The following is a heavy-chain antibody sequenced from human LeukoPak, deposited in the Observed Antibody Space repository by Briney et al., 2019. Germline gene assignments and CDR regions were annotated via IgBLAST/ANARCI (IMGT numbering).Heavy chain of an antibody. V-gene: IGHV3-23*01. CDR2: ISDSGGRT. CDR1: GFTFSSYA. J-gene: IGHJ6*03. CDR3: AKRRGLELLYYYKDA. Sequence: GGTLSRSCAASGFTFSSYAMSWVRQAPGKGLEWVSAISDSGGRTYYADPVKGRFTISRDNSKNTLYLQMTSLRAEDTAVYYCAKRRGLELLYYYKDAWGTGTTVTVSS. D-gene: IGHD1-7*01.